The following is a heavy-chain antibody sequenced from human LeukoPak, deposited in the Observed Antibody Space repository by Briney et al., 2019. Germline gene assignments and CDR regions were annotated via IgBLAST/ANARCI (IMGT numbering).Heavy chain of an antibody. Sequence: ASVKVSCKASGYTFTGYYMHWVRQAPGQGLEWMGWINPNSGGTNYAQKFQGGVTITADESTSTAYMELSSLRSEDTAVYYCHSTYYDILTRRGWFDPWGQGTLVTVSS. J-gene: IGHJ5*02. CDR3: HSTYYDILTRRGWFDP. D-gene: IGHD3-9*01. V-gene: IGHV1-2*02. CDR2: INPNSGGT. CDR1: GYTFTGYY.